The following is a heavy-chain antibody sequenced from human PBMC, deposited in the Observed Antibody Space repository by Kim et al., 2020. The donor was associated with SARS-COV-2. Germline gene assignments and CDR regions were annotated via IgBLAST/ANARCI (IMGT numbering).Heavy chain of an antibody. CDR2: ISAYNGNT. V-gene: IGHV1-18*01. J-gene: IGHJ5*02. CDR3: ARDPFPYYDILTGYYPSRLYNWFDP. Sequence: ASVKVSCKASGYTFTSYGISWVRQAPGQGLEWMGWISAYNGNTNYAQKLQGRVTMTTDTSTSTAYMELRSLRSDDTAVYYCARDPFPYYDILTGYYPSRLYNWFDPWGQGTLVTVSS. D-gene: IGHD3-9*01. CDR1: GYTFTSYG.